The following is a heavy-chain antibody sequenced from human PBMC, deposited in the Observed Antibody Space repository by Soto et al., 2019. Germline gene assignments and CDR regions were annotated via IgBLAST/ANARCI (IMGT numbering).Heavy chain of an antibody. J-gene: IGHJ3*02. D-gene: IGHD2-21*02. CDR3: ASGHIVVVTATRGYAFDI. CDR2: ISSSGSTI. Sequence: AGGSLRLSCAASGFTFSSYEMNWVRQAPGKGLEWVSYISSSGSTIYYADSVKGRFTISRDNAKNSLYLQMNSLRAEDTAVYYCASGHIVVVTATRGYAFDIWGQGTMVTV. CDR1: GFTFSSYE. V-gene: IGHV3-48*03.